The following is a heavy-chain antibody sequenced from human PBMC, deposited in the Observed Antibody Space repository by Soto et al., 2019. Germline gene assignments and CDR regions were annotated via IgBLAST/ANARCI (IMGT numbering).Heavy chain of an antibody. D-gene: IGHD1-1*01. V-gene: IGHV4-30-4*01. CDR3: ARDRRNSPEDFDY. Sequence: SQTLSLTCPVSGDSISSDDYYCSWIRHPPGKGLEWIGSHYSSLWTDYNPSLKSRVIISIDTPKNQFSLNLNSVSAADTAVYYCARDRRNSPEDFDYWGQGTLVTVS. CDR2: HYSSLWT. CDR1: GDSISSDDYY. J-gene: IGHJ4*02.